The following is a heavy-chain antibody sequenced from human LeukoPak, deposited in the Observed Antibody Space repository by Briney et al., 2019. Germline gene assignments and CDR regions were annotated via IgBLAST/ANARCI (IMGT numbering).Heavy chain of an antibody. CDR2: ISSSSSFL. V-gene: IGHV3-21*01. Sequence: PGGSLRLSCAASGFAFSSYSMNWVRQAPGKGLEWVSSISSSSSFLYYAGSVKGRFTISRDNAKTSLYLQMNSLRAEDTAVYHCARVIGYYGSGRSYYFDNWGQGTLVTVSS. CDR1: GFAFSSYS. J-gene: IGHJ4*02. D-gene: IGHD3-10*01. CDR3: ARVIGYYGSGRSYYFDN.